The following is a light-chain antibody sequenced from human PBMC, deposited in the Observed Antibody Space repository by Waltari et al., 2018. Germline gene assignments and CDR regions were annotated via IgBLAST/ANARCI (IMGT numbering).Light chain of an antibody. J-gene: IGLJ7*01. Sequence: QSVLTQPPSVSGAPGQRVTISCTGSSSNIGAGYDVHWYQQLPGTAPKLLIYHNNKRPSGVPDRFSGSKSGTSASLAITGLQAEDEADYYCQSYDGSLGGAVFGGGTQLTVL. CDR2: HNN. CDR1: SSNIGAGYD. V-gene: IGLV1-40*01. CDR3: QSYDGSLGGAV.